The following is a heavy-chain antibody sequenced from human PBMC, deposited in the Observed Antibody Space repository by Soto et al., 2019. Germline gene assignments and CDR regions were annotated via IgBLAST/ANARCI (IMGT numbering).Heavy chain of an antibody. Sequence: ASVKVSCKVSGYTLTELSMHWVRQAPGKGLEWMGGFDPEDGETIYAQKFQGRVTMTEDTSTDTAYMELSSLRSEDTAVYYCATEVFGGSYYYYYGMDVWGQGTTVTVSS. J-gene: IGHJ6*02. CDR2: FDPEDGET. D-gene: IGHD1-26*01. V-gene: IGHV1-24*01. CDR3: ATEVFGGSYYYYYGMDV. CDR1: GYTLTELS.